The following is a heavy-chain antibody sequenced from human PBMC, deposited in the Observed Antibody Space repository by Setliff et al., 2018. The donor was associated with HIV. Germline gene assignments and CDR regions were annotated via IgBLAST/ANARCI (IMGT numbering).Heavy chain of an antibody. CDR1: GFTFSNYA. D-gene: IGHD6-19*01. V-gene: IGHV3-23*01. CDR3: AKLAPSYSSGKDDF. CDR2: ILSTGERT. Sequence: GGSLRLSCAASGFTFSNYAMSWVRQAPGEGLEWVSAILSTGERTFYADSVKGRFTISRDNSKNTLYLQMNSLRPEDTAIYYCAKLAPSYSSGKDDFWGQGTLVTVSS. J-gene: IGHJ4*02.